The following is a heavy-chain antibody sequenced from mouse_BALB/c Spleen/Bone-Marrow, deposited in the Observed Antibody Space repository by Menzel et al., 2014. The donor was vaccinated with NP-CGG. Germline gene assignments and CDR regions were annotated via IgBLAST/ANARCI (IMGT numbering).Heavy chain of an antibody. Sequence: EVQRVESGAELVKPGASVMLSRTASGFNIKDTYMHWVKQRPDQGLEWIGRIDPANGNAKHDPKFQGKAAITADTSSNTTYLQLSSLTSEDTAVYYCAIYFYFDYWGQGTTLTVSS. CDR2: IDPANGNA. V-gene: IGHV14-3*02. CDR1: GFNIKDTY. D-gene: IGHD2-3*01. J-gene: IGHJ2*01. CDR3: AIYFYFDY.